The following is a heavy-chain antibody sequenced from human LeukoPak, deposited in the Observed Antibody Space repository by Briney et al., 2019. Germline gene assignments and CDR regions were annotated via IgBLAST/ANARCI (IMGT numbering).Heavy chain of an antibody. CDR2: IYDSGST. V-gene: IGHV4-30-4*08. Sequence: SETLSLTCTVSGGSISSSSYYWGWIRQPPGKGLEWIGYIYDSGSTYYNPSLKSRLTISVDTSKNQFSLKLSSVTAADTAVYYCASGPVHNWFDPWGQGTLVTVSS. J-gene: IGHJ5*02. CDR3: ASGPVHNWFDP. CDR1: GGSISSSSYY.